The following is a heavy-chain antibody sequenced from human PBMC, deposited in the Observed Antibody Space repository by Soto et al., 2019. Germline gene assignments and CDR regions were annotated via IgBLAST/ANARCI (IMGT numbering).Heavy chain of an antibody. V-gene: IGHV4-61*01. CDR1: CGFVSSGSYY. Sequence: QVQLQESGPGLVKPSETLSLTCTVSCGFVSSGSYYWSWIPQPPGKGLEWIGYIYYSGSTNYNPSLKSRVTISVDTSKNQFSLKLSSVTAADTAVYYCARGIEGWYQGRYYYGMDVWGQGTTVTVSS. CDR2: IYYSGST. J-gene: IGHJ6*02. D-gene: IGHD6-19*01. CDR3: ARGIEGWYQGRYYYGMDV.